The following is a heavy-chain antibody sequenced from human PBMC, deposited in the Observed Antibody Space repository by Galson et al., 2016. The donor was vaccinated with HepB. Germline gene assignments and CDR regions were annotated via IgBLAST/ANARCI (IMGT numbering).Heavy chain of an antibody. CDR3: ARERFCSSATCYVGDAFHI. D-gene: IGHD2-2*01. J-gene: IGHJ3*02. V-gene: IGHV3-7*05. CDR1: GLTFSTYY. CDR2: IKQDGSEK. Sequence: SLRLSCAASGLTFSTYYMTWVRQPPGKGLEWVAGIKQDGSEKYYMDSVKGRFTISRDNAKNSLYVQMDSLRAEDTAVYFCARERFCSSATCYVGDAFHIGGQGTMVTVSS.